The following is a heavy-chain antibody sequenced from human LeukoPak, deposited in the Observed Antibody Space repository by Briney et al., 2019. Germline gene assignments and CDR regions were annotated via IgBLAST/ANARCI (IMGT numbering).Heavy chain of an antibody. J-gene: IGHJ3*02. CDR3: ARGAVAGFGFDI. Sequence: ASVKVSCKASGGTFSSYAISWVRQAPGQGLEWMGRIIPILGIANYAQKFQGRVTITADKSTSTAYMELSSLRSEDTAVYYCARGAVAGFGFDIWGQGTMVTVSA. D-gene: IGHD6-19*01. CDR1: GGTFSSYA. V-gene: IGHV1-69*04. CDR2: IIPILGIA.